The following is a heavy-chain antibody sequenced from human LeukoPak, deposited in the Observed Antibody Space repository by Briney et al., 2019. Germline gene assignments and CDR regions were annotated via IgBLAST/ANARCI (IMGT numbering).Heavy chain of an antibody. Sequence: GGSLRLSCRASGFTFKNSALSWIRQAPGKGLEWVSSISSSGSGTYYAESVQGRFSVSRDNSNNTLYLQMSGLRADDTAVYFCAKDPQASRWFDRWGQGTLVTVSS. CDR3: AKDPQASRWFDR. D-gene: IGHD1-26*01. V-gene: IGHV3-23*01. CDR1: GFTFKNSA. J-gene: IGHJ5*02. CDR2: ISSSGSGT.